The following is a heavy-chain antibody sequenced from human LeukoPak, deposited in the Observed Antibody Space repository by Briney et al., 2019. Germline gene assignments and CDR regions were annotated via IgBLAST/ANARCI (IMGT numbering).Heavy chain of an antibody. D-gene: IGHD3-22*01. CDR2: IIPILGIA. CDR1: GGTFSSYA. V-gene: IGHV1-69*04. Sequence: GASVKVSGKASGGTFSSYAINWVRQAPGQGLEWMGRIIPILGIANYAQKFQGRVTITADKSTSTAYMELSSLRSEDTAVYYCARDQGSITMIVVTYYFDYWGQGTLVTVSS. CDR3: ARDQGSITMIVVTYYFDY. J-gene: IGHJ4*02.